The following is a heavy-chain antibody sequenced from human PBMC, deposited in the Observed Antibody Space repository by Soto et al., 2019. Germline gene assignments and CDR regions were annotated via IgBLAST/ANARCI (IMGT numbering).Heavy chain of an antibody. J-gene: IGHJ4*02. CDR3: AVIGDSGYDLDEN. Sequence: GASVKVSCKVSGYTLTELSMHWGRQAPGKGLEWMGGFDPEDGETIYAQKFQGRVTMTEDTSTDTAYMELSSLRSEDTAVYYCAVIGDSGYDLDENWGQGTLVTVSS. D-gene: IGHD5-12*01. V-gene: IGHV1-24*01. CDR1: GYTLTELS. CDR2: FDPEDGET.